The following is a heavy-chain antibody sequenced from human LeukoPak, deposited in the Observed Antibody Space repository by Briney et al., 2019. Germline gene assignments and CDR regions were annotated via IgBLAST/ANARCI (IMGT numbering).Heavy chain of an antibody. J-gene: IGHJ4*02. CDR3: ARDEDRITIFGVVPTIDY. D-gene: IGHD3-3*01. V-gene: IGHV1-18*01. CDR1: GYTFTSYG. CDR2: ISAYNGNT. Sequence: ASVKVSCKASGYTFTSYGISWVRQAPGQGLEWMGWISAYNGNTNYAQKLQGRVTMTTDTSTGTAYMELRSLRSDDTAVYYCARDEDRITIFGVVPTIDYWGQGTLVTVSS.